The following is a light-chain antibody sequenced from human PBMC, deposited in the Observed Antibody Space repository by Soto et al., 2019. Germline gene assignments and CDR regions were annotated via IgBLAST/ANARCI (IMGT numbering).Light chain of an antibody. CDR3: QQTYSSWT. J-gene: IGKJ1*01. V-gene: IGKV1-39*01. CDR2: AAS. CDR1: QTISNF. Sequence: DIQMSQSPSSLSASVGDRVTISCRASQTISNFLNWYQQKPGKAPKLLIYAASSFQSGVPSRFRGSGSWTDITLTSSSLQPEDFETYYCQQTYSSWTFGQGTKVEMK.